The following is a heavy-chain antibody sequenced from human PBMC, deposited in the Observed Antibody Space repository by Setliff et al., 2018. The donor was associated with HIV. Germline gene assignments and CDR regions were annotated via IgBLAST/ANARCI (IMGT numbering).Heavy chain of an antibody. J-gene: IGHJ3*02. CDR1: GFTFSSYS. D-gene: IGHD3-3*01. V-gene: IGHV3-21*01. CDR3: ARGFLLRFLEWSMPDAFDI. CDR2: ISRTSSYI. Sequence: RLSCAASGFTFSSYSMNWVRQAPGKGLEWVSFISRTSSYIYYADSLKGRFTISRDNAKNSLYLQMNSLRAEDTAVYYCARGFLLRFLEWSMPDAFDIWGQGTMVTVSS.